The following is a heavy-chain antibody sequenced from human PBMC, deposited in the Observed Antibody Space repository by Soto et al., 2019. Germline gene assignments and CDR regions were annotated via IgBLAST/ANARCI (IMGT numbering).Heavy chain of an antibody. CDR1: GFTLSSYC. D-gene: IGHD3-10*01. Sequence: PGGCLRLSCAASGFTLSSYCMHWVRQAPGKGLEWVAVISYDGSNKYYADSVKGRFTISRDNSKNTLYLQMNRLRAEDTAVYYCAKALLWFGEDYYYYMDVWGKGNTVTVSS. CDR3: AKALLWFGEDYYYYMDV. CDR2: ISYDGSNK. V-gene: IGHV3-30*18. J-gene: IGHJ6*03.